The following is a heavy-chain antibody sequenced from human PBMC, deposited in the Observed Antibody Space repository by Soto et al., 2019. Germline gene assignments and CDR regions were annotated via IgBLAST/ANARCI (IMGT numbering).Heavy chain of an antibody. CDR2: ITSKAYGGTT. CDR1: GFPFGDYA. D-gene: IGHD3-10*01. V-gene: IGHV3-49*03. CDR3: SRVPPNNRGAPLDY. Sequence: PGGSLRLSCTASGFPFGDYAMIWFRQAPGKGLEWVGFITSKAYGGTTEYAAAVKGRFTISRDDSKGIAYLQMNSLKTDDTAVYYCSRVPPNNRGAPLDYWGQGTLVTVSS. J-gene: IGHJ4*02.